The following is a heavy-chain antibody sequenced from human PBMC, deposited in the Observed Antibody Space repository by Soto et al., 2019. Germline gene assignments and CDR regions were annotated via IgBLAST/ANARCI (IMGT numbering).Heavy chain of an antibody. V-gene: IGHV4-39*01. CDR3: AKGGSGSYSNAFDI. J-gene: IGHJ3*02. CDR1: GGSISSSSYY. D-gene: IGHD3-10*01. CDR2: IYYSGST. Sequence: QLQLQESGPGLVKPSETLSLTCTVSGGSISSSSYYWGWIRQPPGKGLEWIGSIYYSGSTYYNPSLKSRVTISVDTSKNQFSPKLSSVTAADTAVYYCAKGGSGSYSNAFDIWGQGTMVTVSS.